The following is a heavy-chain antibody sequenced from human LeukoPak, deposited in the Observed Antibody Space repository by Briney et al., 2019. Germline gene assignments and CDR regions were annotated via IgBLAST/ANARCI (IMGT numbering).Heavy chain of an antibody. V-gene: IGHV3-23*01. D-gene: IGHD3-22*01. J-gene: IGHJ4*02. CDR3: AKGRPYYYDSSGPSAFDY. CDR1: GFTFSSYA. Sequence: PGGSLRLSCAASGFTFSSYAMSWVRQAPGKGLEWVSAISGSGGSTYYADSVKGRFTISRDNSKNTLYLQMNSLRAEDTAVYYCAKGRPYYYDSSGPSAFDYWGQGTLVTASS. CDR2: ISGSGGST.